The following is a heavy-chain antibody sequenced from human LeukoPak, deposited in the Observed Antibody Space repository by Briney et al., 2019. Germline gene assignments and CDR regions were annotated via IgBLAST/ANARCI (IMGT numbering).Heavy chain of an antibody. V-gene: IGHV4-39*01. CDR2: IYYSGST. CDR1: GGSISSSSYY. Sequence: SETLFLTCTVSGGSISSSSYYWGWIRQPPGKGLEWIGSIYYSGSTYYNPSLKSRVIISVDTSKNQFSLKLSSVTAADTAVYYCASRSSWYGGAWFDYWGQGTLVTVSS. CDR3: ASRSSWYGGAWFDY. J-gene: IGHJ4*02. D-gene: IGHD6-13*01.